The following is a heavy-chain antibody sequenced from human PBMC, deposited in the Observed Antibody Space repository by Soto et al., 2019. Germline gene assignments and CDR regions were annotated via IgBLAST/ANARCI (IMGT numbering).Heavy chain of an antibody. J-gene: IGHJ6*03. CDR3: ARMEDYYYYMDV. V-gene: IGHV4-39*01. Sequence: SETLSLTCTVSGGSISSSSYYWGWIRQPPGKGLEWIGSIYYSGSTYYNPSLKSRVTISVDTSKNQFSLKLSSVTAADTAVYYCARMEDYYYYMDVWGKGTTVTVSS. D-gene: IGHD3-3*01. CDR1: GGSISSSSYY. CDR2: IYYSGST.